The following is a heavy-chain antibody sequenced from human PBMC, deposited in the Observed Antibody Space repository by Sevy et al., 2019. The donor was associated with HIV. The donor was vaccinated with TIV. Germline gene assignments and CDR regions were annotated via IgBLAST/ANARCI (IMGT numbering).Heavy chain of an antibody. CDR2: ISYDGINK. CDR1: GFMFSSYS. V-gene: IGHV3-30*04. D-gene: IGHD6-13*01. J-gene: IGHJ5*02. Sequence: GGSLRLSCAASGFMFSSYSMYWVRQAPGKGLEWVAAISYDGINKFYANSVKGRFTISRDNNAKNTVYLQMNSLRVDDTGIYYCARDAAEGPYSSSWYSNWLDPWGQGTLVTVSS. CDR3: ARDAAEGPYSSSWYSNWLDP.